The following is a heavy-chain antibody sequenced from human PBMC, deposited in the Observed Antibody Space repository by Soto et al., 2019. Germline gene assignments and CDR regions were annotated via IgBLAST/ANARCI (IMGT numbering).Heavy chain of an antibody. V-gene: IGHV3-23*01. CDR3: AKGLWRSGDDAFDI. CDR2: ISNSGSSP. J-gene: IGHJ3*02. D-gene: IGHD3-3*01. Sequence: EVQLLESGGGLVQPGGSLRLSCAASGFTFSSYAMSWVRQAPGKGLEWVSGISNSGSSPYYADSVKGRFTISRDNSKNTLYLQMNSLRDEDTAVYYCAKGLWRSGDDAFDIWGQGTMVTVSS. CDR1: GFTFSSYA.